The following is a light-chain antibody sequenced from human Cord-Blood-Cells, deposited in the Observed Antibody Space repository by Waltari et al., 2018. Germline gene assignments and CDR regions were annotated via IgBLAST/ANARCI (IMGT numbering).Light chain of an antibody. J-gene: IGLJ2*01. CDR2: DVS. CDR3: SSYTSSSTRVV. V-gene: IGLV2-14*01. CDR1: SSDVGGYNY. Sequence: QSALTQPASVSGSPGQSITISCTGTSSDVGGYNYVPWYQQQPGKAPKLMIYDVSNRPSGVSNRFSGSKSGNTASLTISELQAEDDADYYCSSYTSSSTRVVFGGGTKLTVL.